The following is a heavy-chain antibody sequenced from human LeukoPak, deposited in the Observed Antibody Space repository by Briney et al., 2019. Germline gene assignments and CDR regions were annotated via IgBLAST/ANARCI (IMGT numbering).Heavy chain of an antibody. CDR3: AKGKAASGQYYFDY. Sequence: GRSLRLSCAASGFTFSRYAMHWVRQAPGKGLEWVAVISYDGSNKYYADSVKGRFTISRDDSKNTLYLQMDSLRAEDTAVYYCAKGKAASGQYYFDYWGQGTLVTVSS. V-gene: IGHV3-30*14. CDR1: GFTFSRYA. CDR2: ISYDGSNK. D-gene: IGHD6-13*01. J-gene: IGHJ4*02.